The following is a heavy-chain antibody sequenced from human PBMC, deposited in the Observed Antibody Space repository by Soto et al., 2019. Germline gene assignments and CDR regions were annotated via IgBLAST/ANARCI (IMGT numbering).Heavy chain of an antibody. V-gene: IGHV1-2*02. D-gene: IGHD2-15*01. CDR3: ARDGGVVAASTYFDY. J-gene: IGHJ4*02. CDR1: GYTFTGYY. CDR2: INPNSGGT. Sequence: ASVKVSCKASGYTFTGYYMHWVRQVPGQGLEWMGWINPNSGGTNYAQKFQGRVTMTRDTSISTAYMELSRLRSDDTAVYYCARDGGVVAASTYFDYWGQGTLVTVSS.